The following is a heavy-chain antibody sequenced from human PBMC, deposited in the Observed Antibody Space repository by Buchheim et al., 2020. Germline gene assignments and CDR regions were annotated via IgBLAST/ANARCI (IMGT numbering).Heavy chain of an antibody. CDR2: IKQDGSDR. Sequence: EVQLVESGGGLVQPGGSLRLSCAASGFTFSYYWMSWVRQAPGKGLEWVANIKQDGSDRYYVDSVKGRFTISRASAKSSLYLQMTSLRAEDTAVYYCATTSDYFGSGSYFLPITFWGLGTL. CDR1: GFTFSYYW. CDR3: ATTSDYFGSGSYFLPITF. D-gene: IGHD3-10*01. V-gene: IGHV3-7*01. J-gene: IGHJ4*02.